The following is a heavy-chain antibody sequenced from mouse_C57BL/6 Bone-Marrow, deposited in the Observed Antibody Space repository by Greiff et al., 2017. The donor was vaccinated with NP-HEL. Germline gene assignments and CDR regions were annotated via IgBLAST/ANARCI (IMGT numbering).Heavy chain of an antibody. J-gene: IGHJ4*01. CDR3: AKAVVATSYYYAMDY. D-gene: IGHD1-1*01. Sequence: VQLQQPGTELVKPGASVKLSCKASGYTFTSYWMHWVKQRPGQGLEWIGNINPSNGGTNYNEKFKSKATLTVDKSSSTAYMQLSSLTSKDSAVYYCAKAVVATSYYYAMDYWGQGTSVTVSS. CDR2: INPSNGGT. CDR1: GYTFTSYW. V-gene: IGHV1-53*01.